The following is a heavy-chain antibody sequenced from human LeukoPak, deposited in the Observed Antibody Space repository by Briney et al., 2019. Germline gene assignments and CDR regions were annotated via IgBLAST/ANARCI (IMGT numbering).Heavy chain of an antibody. D-gene: IGHD1-7*01. CDR2: ISSSSSYI. CDR1: GFTFSSYS. J-gene: IGHJ4*02. CDR3: ARKGLGGELGGFDS. V-gene: IGHV3-21*04. Sequence: GGSLRLSCAASGFTFSSYSMNWVRQAPGKGLEWVSSISSSSSYIYYADSVKGRFTISRDNAKNSLYLQMNSLRVEDTALYHCARKGLGGELGGFDSWGQGTLVTVSS.